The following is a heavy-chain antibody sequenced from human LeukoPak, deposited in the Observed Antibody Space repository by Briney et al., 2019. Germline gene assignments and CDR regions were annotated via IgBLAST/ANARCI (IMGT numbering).Heavy chain of an antibody. J-gene: IGHJ3*02. CDR3: ARLITGTTTAFDI. Sequence: SETLSLTCTVSGGSISSYYWSWIRQPPGKGLEWIGYIYYSGSTNYNPSLKSRVTISVDTSKNQFSLKLSSVTAADTAVYYCARLITGTTTAFDIWGQGTMVTVSS. CDR1: GGSISSYY. CDR2: IYYSGST. V-gene: IGHV4-59*12. D-gene: IGHD1-7*01.